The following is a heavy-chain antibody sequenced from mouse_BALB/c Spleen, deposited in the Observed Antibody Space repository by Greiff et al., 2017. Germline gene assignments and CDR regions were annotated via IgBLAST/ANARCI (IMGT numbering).Heavy chain of an antibody. CDR2: ISSGGSYT. V-gene: IGHV5-9-4*01. CDR1: GFTFSSYA. J-gene: IGHJ3*01. CDR3: AKPTVVGPFAY. D-gene: IGHD1-1*01. Sequence: EVKLQESGGGLVKPGGSLKLSCAASGFTFSSYAMSWVRQSPEKRLEWVAEISSGGSYTYYPDTVTGRFTISRDNAKNTLYLEMSSLRSEDTAMYYCAKPTVVGPFAYWGQGTLVTVSA.